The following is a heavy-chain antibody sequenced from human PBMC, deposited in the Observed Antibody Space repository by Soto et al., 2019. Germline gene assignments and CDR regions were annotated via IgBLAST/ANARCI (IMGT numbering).Heavy chain of an antibody. J-gene: IGHJ6*02. CDR2: IYYSGST. Sequence: QLQLQESGPGLVKPSETLSLTCTVSGGSISSSSYYWGWIRQPPGKGLEWIGSIYYSGSTYYNPSLKSRVTISVDTSKIQFSLKLSSVTAADTAVYYCASTYYDFWSGYYPHYYYGMDVWGQGTTVTVSS. CDR3: ASTYYDFWSGYYPHYYYGMDV. V-gene: IGHV4-39*01. D-gene: IGHD3-3*01. CDR1: GGSISSSSYY.